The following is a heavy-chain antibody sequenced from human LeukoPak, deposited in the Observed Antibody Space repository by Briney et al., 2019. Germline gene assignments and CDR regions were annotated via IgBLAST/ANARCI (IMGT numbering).Heavy chain of an antibody. Sequence: PGGSLRLSCAASGFTFTNAWMSWVRQAPGKGLEWVSAISGSGGSTYYADSVKGRFTISRDNSKNTLYLQMNSLRAEDTAVYYCAKDLGAMALDAFDIWGQGTMVTVSS. CDR3: AKDLGAMALDAFDI. J-gene: IGHJ3*02. CDR2: ISGSGGST. D-gene: IGHD5-18*01. CDR1: GFTFTNAW. V-gene: IGHV3-23*01.